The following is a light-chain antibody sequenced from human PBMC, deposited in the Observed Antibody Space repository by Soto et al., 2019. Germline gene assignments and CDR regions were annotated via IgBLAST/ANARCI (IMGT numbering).Light chain of an antibody. Sequence: IVMTQSPATLSVSPGERVTFSCRASQSITTKLAWYQHKPGQAPRLLISGASTGATGIPARFSGSGSGTEFTLTISRLEPADFAVYYCQYYGSSSTFGQGTKVDIK. CDR1: QSITTK. J-gene: IGKJ1*01. CDR2: GAS. CDR3: QYYGSSST. V-gene: IGKV3-15*01.